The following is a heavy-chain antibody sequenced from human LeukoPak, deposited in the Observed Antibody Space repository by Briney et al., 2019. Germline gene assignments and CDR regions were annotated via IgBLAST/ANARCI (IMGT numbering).Heavy chain of an antibody. J-gene: IGHJ6*03. CDR1: GYTFTGYY. V-gene: IGHV1-2*02. CDR2: INPNSGGT. D-gene: IGHD5-12*01. CDR3: ARDQGGWLRLHPYYYYYMDV. Sequence: GASVKVSCKASGYTFTGYYMHWVRQAPGQGLEWMGWINPNSGGTNYAQKFQGRVTMTRDTSISTAYMELSRLRSDDTAVYYCARDQGGWLRLHPYYYYYMDVWGKGTTVTVSS.